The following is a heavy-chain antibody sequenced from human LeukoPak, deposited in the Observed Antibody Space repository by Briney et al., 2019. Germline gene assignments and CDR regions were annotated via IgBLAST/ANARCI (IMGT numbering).Heavy chain of an antibody. CDR3: ARVYSGYSRYFDY. Sequence: SETLSLTCSVSNYSISSHYYWSWIRQPPGKGLEWIGYIYYSGSTNYNPSLKSRVTISVDTSKNQFSLKLSSVTAADTAVYYCARVYSGYSRYFDYWGQGTLVTVSS. CDR1: NYSISSHYY. J-gene: IGHJ4*02. V-gene: IGHV4-59*01. D-gene: IGHD5-12*01. CDR2: IYYSGST.